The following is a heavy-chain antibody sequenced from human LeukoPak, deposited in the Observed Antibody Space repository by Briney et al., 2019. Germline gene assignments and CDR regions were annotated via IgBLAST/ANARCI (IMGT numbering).Heavy chain of an antibody. CDR1: GGSISSSSYY. CDR3: ATTVGYCSGGSCYGWFDP. V-gene: IGHV4-39*06. D-gene: IGHD2-15*01. Sequence: SETLSLTCTVSGGSISSSSYYWGWIRQPPGKGLEWIGEINHSGSTNYNPSLKSRVTISVDTSKNQFPLKLSSVTAADTAVYYCATTVGYCSGGSCYGWFDPWGQGTLVTVSS. CDR2: INHSGST. J-gene: IGHJ5*02.